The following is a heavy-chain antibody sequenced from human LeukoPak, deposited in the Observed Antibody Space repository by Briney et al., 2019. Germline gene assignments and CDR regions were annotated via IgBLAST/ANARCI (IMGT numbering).Heavy chain of an antibody. Sequence: SQTLSLTCTVSGGSISSGGYYWNWIRQHPGKGLEWVGYIYYTGGTYYNPSLKGRFSMSVDTSKNHFSLKLRSVNVADTAVYYCASLGELLNPDYWGQGALVTVSS. V-gene: IGHV4-31*03. CDR1: GGSISSGGYY. CDR3: ASLGELLNPDY. CDR2: IYYTGGT. D-gene: IGHD3-10*01. J-gene: IGHJ4*02.